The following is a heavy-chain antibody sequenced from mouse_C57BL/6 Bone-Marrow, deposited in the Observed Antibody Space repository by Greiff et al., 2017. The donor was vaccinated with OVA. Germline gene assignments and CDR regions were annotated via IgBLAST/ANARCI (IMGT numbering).Heavy chain of an antibody. CDR3: ARRGNYYGSSYRWFAY. CDR2: IYPRSGNT. CDR1: GYTFTSYG. V-gene: IGHV1-81*01. Sequence: VQLQQSGAELARPGASVKLSCKASGYTFTSYGISWVKQSTGQGLEWIGEIYPRSGNTYYNEKFKGKATLTADKSSSTAYMELRSLTSEDSAVYFCARRGNYYGSSYRWFAYWGQGTLVTVSA. J-gene: IGHJ3*01. D-gene: IGHD1-1*01.